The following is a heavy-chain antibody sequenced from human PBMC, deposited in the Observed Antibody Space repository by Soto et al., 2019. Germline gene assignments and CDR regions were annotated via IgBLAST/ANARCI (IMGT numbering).Heavy chain of an antibody. Sequence: GGSLRLSCAASGFTFSSYAMHWVRQAPGKGLEWVALISYDGSNKFYADTVKGRITISRDNSKNTLYLQMNSLRAEDTAVYYCARSIPNTLTSPLHCWGQETLVTVSS. D-gene: IGHD4-4*01. CDR2: ISYDGSNK. CDR1: GFTFSSYA. CDR3: ARSIPNTLTSPLHC. V-gene: IGHV3-30-3*01. J-gene: IGHJ4*02.